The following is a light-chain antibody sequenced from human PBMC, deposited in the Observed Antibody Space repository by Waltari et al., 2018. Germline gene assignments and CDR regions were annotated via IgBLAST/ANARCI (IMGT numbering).Light chain of an antibody. Sequence: AIQLTQSPSSLPASVGDRVTITCRASQGISSALAWYQQKQGKTPNLLTFDDSTLETGVPSRFSGSASGTHLTLTVSNLQTEDFATYYCQQVAGYPIAFGQGTRLEIK. V-gene: IGKV1-13*02. CDR3: QQVAGYPIA. CDR1: QGISSA. J-gene: IGKJ5*01. CDR2: DDS.